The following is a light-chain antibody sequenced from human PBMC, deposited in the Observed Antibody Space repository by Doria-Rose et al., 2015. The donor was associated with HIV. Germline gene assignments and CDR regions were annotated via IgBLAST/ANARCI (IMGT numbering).Light chain of an antibody. CDR2: DGS. J-gene: IGKJ1*01. V-gene: IGKV3-20*01. CDR3: HQYGTSWT. Sequence: EIVLTQSPGTLPLSPGERATLSCRASQSFSSTYLAWYQQKPVQAPSLLIYDGSTRATGIPDRFSASGSGTDFTLTINRLEPEDFALYYCHQYGTSWTFGQGTKVEI. CDR1: QSFSSTY.